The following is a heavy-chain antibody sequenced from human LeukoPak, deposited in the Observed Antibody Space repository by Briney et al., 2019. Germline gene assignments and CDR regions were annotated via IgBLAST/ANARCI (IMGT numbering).Heavy chain of an antibody. V-gene: IGHV1-18*01. CDR1: GYTFTSFG. Sequence: SVKVSCKASGYTFTSFGISWVRQAPGQGLEWMGWISGYNGNTNYAQKLQGRVTMPTDTSTSTAYMELRSLKSDYTAVYYCARGYSSSAEYLDYWGQGTLVTVSS. CDR2: ISGYNGNT. J-gene: IGHJ4*02. D-gene: IGHD6-6*01. CDR3: ARGYSSSAEYLDY.